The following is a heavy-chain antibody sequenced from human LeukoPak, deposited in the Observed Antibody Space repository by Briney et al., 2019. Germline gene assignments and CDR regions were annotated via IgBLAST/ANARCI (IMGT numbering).Heavy chain of an antibody. CDR2: ISYDGSNK. Sequence: PGGSLRLSCAAPGFTFSSYGMHWVRQAPGKGLEWVAVISYDGSNKYYADSVKGRFTISRDNSKNTLYLQMNSLRAEDTAVYYCAKDRVSYYYDSSGYDWGQGTLVTVSS. D-gene: IGHD3-22*01. J-gene: IGHJ4*02. CDR1: GFTFSSYG. CDR3: AKDRVSYYYDSSGYD. V-gene: IGHV3-30*18.